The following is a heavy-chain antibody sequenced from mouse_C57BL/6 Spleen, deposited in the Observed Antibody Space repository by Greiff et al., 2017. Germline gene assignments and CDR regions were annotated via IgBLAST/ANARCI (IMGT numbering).Heavy chain of an antibody. CDR2: ISNGGGST. CDR3: ARHPPLSYAMDY. D-gene: IGHD6-1*01. J-gene: IGHJ4*01. CDR1: GFTFSDYY. V-gene: IGHV5-12*01. Sequence: EVHLVESGGGLVQPGGSLKLSCAASGFTFSDYYMYWVRQTPEKRLEWVAYISNGGGSTYYPDTVKGRFTISRDNAKNTLYLQMSRLKSEDTAMYYCARHPPLSYAMDYWGQGTSVTVSS.